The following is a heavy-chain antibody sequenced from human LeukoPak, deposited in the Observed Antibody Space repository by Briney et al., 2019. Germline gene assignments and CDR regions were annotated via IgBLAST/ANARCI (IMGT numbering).Heavy chain of an antibody. V-gene: IGHV3-30-3*01. Sequence: GGSLRLSCAASGFTFSSYAMHWVRQAPGKGLEWVAVISYDGSNKYYADSVKGRFTISGDNSKNTLYLQMNSLRAEDTAVYYCARGGRRIVANWFDPWGQGTLVTVSS. CDR1: GFTFSSYA. CDR2: ISYDGSNK. J-gene: IGHJ5*02. D-gene: IGHD3-22*01. CDR3: ARGGRRIVANWFDP.